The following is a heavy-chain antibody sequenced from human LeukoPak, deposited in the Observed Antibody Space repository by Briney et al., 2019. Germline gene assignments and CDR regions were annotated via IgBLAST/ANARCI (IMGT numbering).Heavy chain of an antibody. D-gene: IGHD6-6*01. CDR1: GGSISSGGYY. J-gene: IGHJ5*01. CDR3: ARHRSPTSSSFFDS. V-gene: IGHV4-31*03. Sequence: SETLSLTCTVSGGSISSGGYYWSWIRQHPGKGLEWIGYIYYSGSTYYNPSLKSRVTISVDTSKNQFSLKLSSVTAADTAVYYCARHRSPTSSSFFDSWGQGTLVSVSS. CDR2: IYYSGST.